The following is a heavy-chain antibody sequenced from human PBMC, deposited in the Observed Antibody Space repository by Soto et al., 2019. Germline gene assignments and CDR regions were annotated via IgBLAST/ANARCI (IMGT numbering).Heavy chain of an antibody. CDR2: IDYSGRT. CDR1: GYLISSGYY. D-gene: IGHD3-22*01. J-gene: IGHJ4*02. CDR3: ARALSSGYDSYYFDY. V-gene: IGHV4-38-2*02. Sequence: SETLSLTCSVSGYLISSGYYWGWIRQTPGKGLEWLGSIDYSGRTYYNPSLKSRVSTSVDLSKNQFSLNLRSVTAADTAAYFCARALSSGYDSYYFDYWGQRTLVTVSS.